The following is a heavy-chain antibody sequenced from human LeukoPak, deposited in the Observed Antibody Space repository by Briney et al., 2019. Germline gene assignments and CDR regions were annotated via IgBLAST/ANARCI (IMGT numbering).Heavy chain of an antibody. D-gene: IGHD3-22*01. Sequence: GGSLRLSCAASGFTFSSYEMNWVRQAPGKGLEWVSYISSSGSTIYYADSVKGRFTISRDNAKNSLYLQMNSLRAEDTAVYYCARASYYYDSSGYSYFDHWGQGTLVTVSS. V-gene: IGHV3-48*03. CDR1: GFTFSSYE. CDR2: ISSSGSTI. CDR3: ARASYYYDSSGYSYFDH. J-gene: IGHJ4*02.